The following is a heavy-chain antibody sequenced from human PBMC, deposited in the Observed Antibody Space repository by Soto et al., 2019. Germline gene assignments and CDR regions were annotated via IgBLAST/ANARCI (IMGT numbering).Heavy chain of an antibody. J-gene: IGHJ4*02. CDR2: INHSVST. V-gene: IGHV4-34*01. D-gene: IGHD6-19*01. Sequence: LCVTCSVYYGYFSGYYFSLILKNPVKVLEFIGEINHSVSTNYNPSLKSRVTISVDTSKNQFSLKLSSVTAADTAVYYCARGGSSGWPNYFEYWGQGTLVTVSS. CDR3: ARGGSSGWPNYFEY. CDR1: YGYFSGYY.